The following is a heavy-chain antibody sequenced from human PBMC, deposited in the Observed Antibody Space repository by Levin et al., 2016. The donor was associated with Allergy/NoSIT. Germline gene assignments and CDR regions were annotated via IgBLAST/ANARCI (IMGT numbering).Heavy chain of an antibody. D-gene: IGHD3-10*01. CDR3: ARDSIFHGSGAYLDF. V-gene: IGHV3-30*09. J-gene: IGHJ4*02. Sequence: VRQAPGKGLEWVAVVSHEETKKNYADSVKGRFAISRDNTGNTLYLQMNSLRPEDTAVYFCARDSIFHGSGAYLDFWGQGTLVTVSS. CDR2: VSHEETKK.